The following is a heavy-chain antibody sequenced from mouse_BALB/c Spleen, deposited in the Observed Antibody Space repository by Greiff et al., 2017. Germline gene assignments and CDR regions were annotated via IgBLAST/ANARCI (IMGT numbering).Heavy chain of an antibody. CDR1: GDSITSGY. J-gene: IGHJ3*01. CDR2: ISYSGST. Sequence: EVKLLESGPSLVKPSQTLSLTCSVTGDSITSGYWNWIRKFPGNKLEYMGYISYSGSTYYNPSLKSRISITRDTSKNQYYLQLNSVTTEDTATYYCARMIYYGNYGVAYWGQGTLVTVSA. D-gene: IGHD2-1*01. V-gene: IGHV3-8*02. CDR3: ARMIYYGNYGVAY.